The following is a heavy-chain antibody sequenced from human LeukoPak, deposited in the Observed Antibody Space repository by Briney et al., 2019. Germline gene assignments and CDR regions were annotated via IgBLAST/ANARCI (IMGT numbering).Heavy chain of an antibody. CDR2: ISSGGRFV. CDR1: GFTFSSYA. D-gene: IGHD2-21*01. V-gene: IGHV3-21*01. CDR3: ATLASAGENCPRAGRALGGY. J-gene: IGHJ4*02. Sequence: GGSLRLSCAASGFTFSSYAMSWVRQAPGKGLEWVSSISSGGRFVFYADSVTGRFTISRDNGGKFLYLQMDSLRAEDTAVYYCATLASAGENCPRAGRALGGYWGQGTLVTVSS.